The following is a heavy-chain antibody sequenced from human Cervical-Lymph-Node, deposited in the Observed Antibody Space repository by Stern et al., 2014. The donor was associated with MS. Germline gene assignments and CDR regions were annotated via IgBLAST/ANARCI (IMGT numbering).Heavy chain of an antibody. Sequence: QLQLQESGPGLVKPSETLSLTCTVSGGSISGYCWSWIRQAAGKGLEWIGRVHGSEGTNYNPSCRSRVAMSIDASRNEFSLKLSSVTAADTAVYYCARIIQPTRRGEDIWGQGTTVTVSS. CDR3: ARIIQPTRRGEDI. D-gene: IGHD3-10*01. J-gene: IGHJ3*02. CDR1: GGSISGYC. CDR2: VHGSEGT. V-gene: IGHV4-4*07.